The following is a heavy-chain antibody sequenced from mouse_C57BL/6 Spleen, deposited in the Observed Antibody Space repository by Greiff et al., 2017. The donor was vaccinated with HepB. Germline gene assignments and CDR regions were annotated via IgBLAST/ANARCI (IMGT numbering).Heavy chain of an antibody. CDR2: INPNNGGT. J-gene: IGHJ2*01. CDR1: GYTFTDYN. D-gene: IGHD3-2*02. CDR3: VDSSGYVGY. V-gene: IGHV1-22*01. Sequence: EVQLQQSGPELVKPGASVKMSCKASGYTFTDYNMHWVKQSHGKSLEWIGYINPNNGGTSYNQKFKGKATLTVNKSSSTAYMELRSLTSEDSAVYYCVDSSGYVGYWGQGTTLTVSS.